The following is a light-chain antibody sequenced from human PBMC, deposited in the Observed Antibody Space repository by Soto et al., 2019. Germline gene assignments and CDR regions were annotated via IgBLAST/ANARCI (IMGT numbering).Light chain of an antibody. CDR1: QSGRSN. Sequence: EIVMTQSPATMSVSPGERATLSCRAIQSGRSNLAWYQQKPGQAPRLLIYGASTRATGIPARFSGSGSGTEFTLTVSSLQSEDFALYYCQQYNNWPPITFGQGTRLEIK. CDR2: GAS. V-gene: IGKV3-15*01. J-gene: IGKJ5*01. CDR3: QQYNNWPPIT.